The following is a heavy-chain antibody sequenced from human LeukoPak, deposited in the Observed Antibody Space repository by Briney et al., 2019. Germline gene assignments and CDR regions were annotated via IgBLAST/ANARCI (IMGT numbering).Heavy chain of an antibody. CDR2: IYHSGST. CDR1: GGSLSSSNW. V-gene: IGHV4-4*02. D-gene: IGHD4-17*01. J-gene: IGHJ4*02. CDR3: ARERGAYGDYASDY. Sequence: PSRTLSLTCAVSGGSLSSSNWWSWVRQPPGKGVEWIGEIYHSGSTNYNPSLKSRVTISVDKSKNQFSLKKSSVTAADTAVYYCARERGAYGDYASDYWGQGTLVTVSS.